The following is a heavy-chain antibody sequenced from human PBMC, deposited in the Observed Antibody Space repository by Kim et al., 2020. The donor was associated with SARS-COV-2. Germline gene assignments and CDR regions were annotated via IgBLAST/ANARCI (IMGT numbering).Heavy chain of an antibody. CDR2: ISYDGSNK. CDR1: GFTFSSYG. J-gene: IGHJ4*01. CDR3: AKVVGSRGRRSDYYFDY. Sequence: GGSLRLSCAASGFTFSSYGMHWVRQAPGKGLEWVAVISYDGSNKYYADSVKGRFTISRDNSKNTLYLQMNSLRAEDTAVYYCAKVVGSRGRRSDYYFDY. D-gene: IGHD3-10*01. V-gene: IGHV3-30*18.